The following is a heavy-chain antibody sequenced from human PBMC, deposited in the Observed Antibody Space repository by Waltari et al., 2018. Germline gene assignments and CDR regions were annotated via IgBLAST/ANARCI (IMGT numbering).Heavy chain of an antibody. CDR3: ARMVTTRGYFDY. D-gene: IGHD1-1*01. Sequence: QVTLRESGPALVRPTETLPLTCTFSGFSLSTNGMYVNWIRQPPGKALEWLARIDWDGDTYYATSLKTRLTGSKDTSENRVVLTMTNMDPMDTATYFCARMVTTRGYFDYWGPGTLVTVSS. J-gene: IGHJ4*02. V-gene: IGHV2-70*15. CDR2: IDWDGDT. CDR1: GFSLSTNGMY.